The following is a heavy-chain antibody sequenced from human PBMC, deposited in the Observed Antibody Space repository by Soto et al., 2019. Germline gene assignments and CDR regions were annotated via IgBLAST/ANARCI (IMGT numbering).Heavy chain of an antibody. J-gene: IGHJ4*02. D-gene: IGHD6-19*01. V-gene: IGHV4-38-2*01. CDR2: IYHSGNT. Sequence: PSETLSLTCAVSGYSIGSGYYCGWIRQPPGKGLEWIGSIYHSGNTYYNPSLKSRVTISVDTFKNHFSLKLSSVTAADTAVYYCARARIVVAGTIVDYWGQGTLVTVSS. CDR1: GYSIGSGYY. CDR3: ARARIVVAGTIVDY.